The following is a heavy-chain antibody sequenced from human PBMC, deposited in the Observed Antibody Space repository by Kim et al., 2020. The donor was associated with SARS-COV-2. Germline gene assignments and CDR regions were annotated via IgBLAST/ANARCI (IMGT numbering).Heavy chain of an antibody. CDR1: GFTFGDYA. CDR2: ISWNSGSI. J-gene: IGHJ4*02. D-gene: IGHD3-10*01. V-gene: IGHV3-9*01. CDR3: AKDTSIWFGEYEGNYFDY. Sequence: GGSLRLSCAASGFTFGDYAMHWVRQAPGKGLEWVSGISWNSGSIGYADSVKGRFTISRDNAKNSLYLQMNSLRAEDTALYYCAKDTSIWFGEYEGNYFDYWGQGTLVTVSS.